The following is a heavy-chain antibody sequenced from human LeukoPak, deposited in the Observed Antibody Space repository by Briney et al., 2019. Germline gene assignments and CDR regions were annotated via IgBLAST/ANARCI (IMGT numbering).Heavy chain of an antibody. J-gene: IGHJ5*02. Sequence: ASVKVSCKASGYTFTGYAMNWVRQAPGQGLEWMGWINTNTGNPTYAQGFTGRFVFSLDTSVSTAYLQISSLKAEDTAVYYCARDITWLLLRSWFDPWGQGTLVTVSS. CDR3: ARDITWLLLRSWFDP. V-gene: IGHV7-4-1*02. CDR1: GYTFTGYA. CDR2: INTNTGNP. D-gene: IGHD3-22*01.